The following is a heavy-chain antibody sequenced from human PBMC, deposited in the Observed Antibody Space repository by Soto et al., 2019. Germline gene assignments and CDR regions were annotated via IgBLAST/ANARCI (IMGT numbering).Heavy chain of an antibody. Sequence: ASVKVSCKASGYIFTNYAVHWVRQAPGQGLQWMGWIDVGNGNTKSSQKFQGRVTFSRDTSASTAYMEVSSLTSEDTAVYYCTSDNKGLADYWGQGTLVTVS. CDR1: GYIFTNYA. V-gene: IGHV1-3*01. J-gene: IGHJ4*02. CDR2: IDVGNGNT. CDR3: TSDNKGLADY.